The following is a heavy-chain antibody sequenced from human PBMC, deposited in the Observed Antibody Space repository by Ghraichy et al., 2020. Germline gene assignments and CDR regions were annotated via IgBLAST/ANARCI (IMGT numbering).Heavy chain of an antibody. V-gene: IGHV3-7*01. Sequence: GGSLRLSCAASGFTFSSYWMSWVRQAPGKGLEWVANIKQDGSEKYYVDSVKGRFTISRDNAKNSLYLQMNSLRAEDTAVYYCARGRQWLWAHEYFQHWGQGTLVTVSS. D-gene: IGHD6-19*01. CDR3: ARGRQWLWAHEYFQH. CDR2: IKQDGSEK. CDR1: GFTFSSYW. J-gene: IGHJ1*01.